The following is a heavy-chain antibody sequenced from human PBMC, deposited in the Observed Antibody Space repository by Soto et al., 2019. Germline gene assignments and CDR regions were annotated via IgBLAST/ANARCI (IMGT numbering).Heavy chain of an antibody. CDR1: GFSVSSSY. D-gene: IGHD3-10*01. V-gene: IGHV3-53*01. Sequence: EVQLVESGGGLIQPGGSLRLSCAASGFSVSSSYLSWVRQAPGKGLEWVSVLYSADIPYYADSVKGRFTISRDNSKNTLCLQMNSLRAEDTAVFYCARAGDAYHYGMDVWGQGTTVSVSS. CDR3: ARAGDAYHYGMDV. J-gene: IGHJ6*02. CDR2: LYSADIP.